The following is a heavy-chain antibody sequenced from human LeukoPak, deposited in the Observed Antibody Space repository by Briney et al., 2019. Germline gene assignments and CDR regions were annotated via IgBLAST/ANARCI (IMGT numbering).Heavy chain of an antibody. V-gene: IGHV1-18*01. Sequence: ASVKVSCKASGYTFTSYGISWVRQAPGQGLEWMGWISAYNGNTNYAQKLQGRVTMTTDTSTSTAYMELRSLRSDDTAVYYCATCTSCYTYFDYWGQGTLVTVSS. D-gene: IGHD2-2*02. CDR3: ATCTSCYTYFDY. CDR2: ISAYNGNT. CDR1: GYTFTSYG. J-gene: IGHJ4*02.